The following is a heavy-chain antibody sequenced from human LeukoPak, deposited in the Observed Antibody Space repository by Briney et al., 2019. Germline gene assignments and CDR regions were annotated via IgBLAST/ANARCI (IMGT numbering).Heavy chain of an antibody. CDR2: ISSSSTYI. CDR1: GFSFSNCS. J-gene: IGHJ3*02. V-gene: IGHV3-21*01. Sequence: MPGGSPRLSCAASGFSFSNCSMNWVRQAPGKGLEWVSSISSSSTYIYYADSLEGRFTISRDNVRNSLYLQMNSLRAEDTAVYYCAGDYEGNLAFDIWGQGTMVTVSS. D-gene: IGHD4-23*01. CDR3: AGDYEGNLAFDI.